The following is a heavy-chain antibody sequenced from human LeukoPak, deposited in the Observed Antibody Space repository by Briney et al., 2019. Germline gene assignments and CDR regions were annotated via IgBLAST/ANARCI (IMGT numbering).Heavy chain of an antibody. CDR3: AREIAVAGLFFY. CDR2: IYYSGST. Sequence: SETLSLTCTVSGGSISSSSYYWGWIRQPPGKGLEWIGSIYYSGSTYYNPSLKSRVTISVDTSKNQFSLKLSSVTAADTAVYYCAREIAVAGLFFYWGQGTLVTVSS. V-gene: IGHV4-39*07. J-gene: IGHJ4*02. CDR1: GGSISSSSYY. D-gene: IGHD6-19*01.